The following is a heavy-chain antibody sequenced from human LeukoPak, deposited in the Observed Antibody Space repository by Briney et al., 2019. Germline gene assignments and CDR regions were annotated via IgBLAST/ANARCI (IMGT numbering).Heavy chain of an antibody. CDR1: GFTFNTYS. CDR2: TSNSGSTM. V-gene: IGHV3-48*04. D-gene: IGHD2-2*01. J-gene: IGHJ4*02. CDR3: ARAPTVLVGYCSSSSCQADY. Sequence: PGGSLRLSCAASGFTFNTYSMNWVRQAPGKGLEWVSYTSNSGSTMYYADSVRGRFTISRDNAKNSLYLQMNSLRVEDTAVYYCARAPTVLVGYCSSSSCQADYWGQGTLVTVSS.